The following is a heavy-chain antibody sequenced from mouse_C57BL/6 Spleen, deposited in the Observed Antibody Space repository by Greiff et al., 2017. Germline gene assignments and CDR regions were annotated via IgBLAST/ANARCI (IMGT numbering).Heavy chain of an antibody. CDR3: ARGDGSSYFYFDY. CDR1: GFTFSSYG. J-gene: IGHJ2*01. Sequence: EVKLMESGGDLVKPGGSLKLSCAASGFTFSSYGMSWVRQTPDKRLEWVATISSGGSYPYSPDSVTGRFTISRDNAKNTLFLQMSSLKSEDTAMYYCARGDGSSYFYFDYWGQGTTLTVSS. CDR2: ISSGGSYP. V-gene: IGHV5-6*01. D-gene: IGHD1-1*01.